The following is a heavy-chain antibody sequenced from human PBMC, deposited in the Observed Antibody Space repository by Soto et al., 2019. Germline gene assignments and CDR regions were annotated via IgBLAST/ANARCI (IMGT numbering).Heavy chain of an antibody. CDR1: GVSFSNYY. D-gene: IGHD6-19*01. J-gene: IGHJ4*02. CDR3: ARGIDQCKSGW. V-gene: IGHV4-34*01. CDR2: IHPSGST. Sequence: QVQLQQWGAGLLKPSETLSLTCAVYGVSFSNYYWTWIRQPSWKGLEWIGEIHPSGSTHYNPSLASRVARSGDVSMNQFVLKLSSVTAADSAIYYCARGIDQCKSGWWGQGTLVTVSS.